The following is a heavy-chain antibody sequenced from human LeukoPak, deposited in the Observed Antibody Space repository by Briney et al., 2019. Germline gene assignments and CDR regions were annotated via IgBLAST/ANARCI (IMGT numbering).Heavy chain of an antibody. Sequence: PSETLSLTCAVYGGSFSGYYWSWIRQPPGKGLEWIGEINHSGSTKYNPSLKSRVIISVDTSKNQFSLKLSSVTAADTAVYYCASETLEVTTIRTFDYWGQGTLVTVSS. J-gene: IGHJ4*02. CDR3: ASETLEVTTIRTFDY. V-gene: IGHV4-34*01. CDR2: INHSGST. D-gene: IGHD5-24*01. CDR1: GGSFSGYY.